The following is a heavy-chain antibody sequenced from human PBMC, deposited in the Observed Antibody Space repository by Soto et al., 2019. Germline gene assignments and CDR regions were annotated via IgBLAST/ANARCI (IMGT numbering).Heavy chain of an antibody. V-gene: IGHV4-34*01. D-gene: IGHD2-2*01. CDR3: GSRPPGGFCSSTSCYPGFRNCFNP. CDR1: GGSFSGYY. CDR2: INHSGST. J-gene: IGHJ5*02. Sequence: SETLSLTCAVYGGSFSGYYWSWIRQPPGKGLEWIGEINHSGSTNYNPSLKSRVTISVDTSKNQFSLKLSSVTAADTAVYYCGSRPPGGFCSSTSCYPGFRNCFNPWVQETLVTVSS.